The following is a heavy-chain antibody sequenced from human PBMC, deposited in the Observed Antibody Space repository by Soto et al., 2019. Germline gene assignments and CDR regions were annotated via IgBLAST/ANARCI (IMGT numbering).Heavy chain of an antibody. CDR3: AKGQQQLVVYYGMDV. CDR2: MSDSGGST. V-gene: IGHV3-23*01. D-gene: IGHD6-13*01. J-gene: IGHJ6*02. CDR1: GFTFSSYA. Sequence: EVQLLESGGGLVQPGGSLRLSWAASGFTFSSYAWSWVRQAPGKGLEWVSAMSDSGGSTYYADSVKGRLTISRDNSKNTLYLQMNSLRAEDTAVYYCAKGQQQLVVYYGMDVWGQGTTVTVSS.